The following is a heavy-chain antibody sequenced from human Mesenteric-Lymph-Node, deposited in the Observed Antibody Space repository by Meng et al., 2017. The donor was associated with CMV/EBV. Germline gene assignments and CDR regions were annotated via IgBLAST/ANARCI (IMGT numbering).Heavy chain of an antibody. CDR1: GGSISSSSYY. CDR2: IYYSGST. Sequence: SETLSLTCTVSGGSISSSSYYWGWIRQPPGKGLEWIGSIYYSGSTYYNPSLKSRVTISVDTSKNQFSLKLSSVTAADTAVYYCARAVGARAYYYYYGMDVWGQGTTVTVSS. V-gene: IGHV4-39*07. CDR3: ARAVGARAYYYYYGMDV. D-gene: IGHD1-26*01. J-gene: IGHJ6*02.